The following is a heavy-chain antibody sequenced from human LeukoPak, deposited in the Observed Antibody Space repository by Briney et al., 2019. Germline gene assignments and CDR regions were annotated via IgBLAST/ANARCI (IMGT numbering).Heavy chain of an antibody. Sequence: ASVKVSCKASGYTFTSYGISWVRQAPGQGLEWMGWISAYNGNTNYAQKLQGRVTMTTDTSTSTAYMELRSLRSDDTAVYYCARDSRKGGRRNFWRGPDYWGQGTLVTVSS. CDR1: GYTFTSYG. J-gene: IGHJ4*02. V-gene: IGHV1-18*01. D-gene: IGHD3-3*01. CDR2: ISAYNGNT. CDR3: ARDSRKGGRRNFWRGPDY.